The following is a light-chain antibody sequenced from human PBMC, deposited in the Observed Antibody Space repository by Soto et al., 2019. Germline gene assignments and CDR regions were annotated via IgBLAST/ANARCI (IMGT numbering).Light chain of an antibody. V-gene: IGKV1-39*01. CDR1: QGISTY. CDR2: TAS. Sequence: DIQMTQSPSSLSASVGDRLTITCRASQGISTYLNWYQQKPGKAPKLLIYTASTLQSGVPSRFSGSGSETDFTLTISSLQPEDFATDSCQQNYRATWTFGQGTKVEIK. CDR3: QQNYRATWT. J-gene: IGKJ1*01.